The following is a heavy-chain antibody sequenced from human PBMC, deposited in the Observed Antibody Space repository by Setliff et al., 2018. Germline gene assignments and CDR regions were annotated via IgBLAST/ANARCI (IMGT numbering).Heavy chain of an antibody. CDR1: GFTFSSYA. D-gene: IGHD6-13*01. J-gene: IGHJ4*02. Sequence: GESLKISCAAPGFTFSSYAMSWVRQAPGKGLEWVSAISGSGGSTYYADSVKGRFTISRDNSKNTLYLQMNSLRAEDTAVYYCAKVKQQLAFDYWGQGTLVTVSS. CDR3: AKVKQQLAFDY. CDR2: ISGSGGST. V-gene: IGHV3-23*01.